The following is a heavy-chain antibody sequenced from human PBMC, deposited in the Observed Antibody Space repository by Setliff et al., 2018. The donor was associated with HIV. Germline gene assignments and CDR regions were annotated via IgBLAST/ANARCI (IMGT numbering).Heavy chain of an antibody. CDR1: GDTFGSYA. CDR2: IFPIFGTP. D-gene: IGHD3-22*01. J-gene: IGHJ4*02. Sequence: SVKVSCKASGDTFGSYAISWVRQAPGQGLEWMGAIFPIFGTPNYAQKFQGRVTISADESTSTAYMELSSLTSEDTAVYYCARDPPTYDSSGYSFDSWGQGTLVTSPQ. V-gene: IGHV1-69*13. CDR3: ARDPPTYDSSGYSFDS.